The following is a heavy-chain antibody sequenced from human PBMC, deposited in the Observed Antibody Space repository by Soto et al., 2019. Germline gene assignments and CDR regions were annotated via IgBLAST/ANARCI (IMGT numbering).Heavy chain of an antibody. V-gene: IGHV3-33*01. CDR3: ATVDNYYGSVF. Sequence: QVQLVESGGGVVQPGTSLRLSCAASGSTFSNYGMHWVRQAPGKGLEWVAVVWYDGTTKFYPDSVKGRFTISRDNSNNTLYLQMNSLRVEATAVYYSATVDNYYGSVFWGQATLVTVSS. CDR2: VWYDGTTK. J-gene: IGHJ4*02. D-gene: IGHD3-10*01. CDR1: GSTFSNYG.